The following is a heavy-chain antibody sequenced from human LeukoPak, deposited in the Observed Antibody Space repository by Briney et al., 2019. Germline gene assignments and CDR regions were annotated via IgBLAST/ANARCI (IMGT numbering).Heavy chain of an antibody. CDR2: INYSGGT. CDR1: GGSISSSSYS. D-gene: IGHD3-16*02. J-gene: IGHJ3*02. Sequence: PSETLSLTCSVSGGSISSSSYSWGWIRQPPGKGLEWIGNINYSGGTYYNPSLKSRVTISVDTSKNQFSLKLSSVTAADTAVYYCARFRVGDYVWGSYRYEVAAFDIWGQGTMVTVSS. V-gene: IGHV4-39*01. CDR3: ARFRVGDYVWGSYRYEVAAFDI.